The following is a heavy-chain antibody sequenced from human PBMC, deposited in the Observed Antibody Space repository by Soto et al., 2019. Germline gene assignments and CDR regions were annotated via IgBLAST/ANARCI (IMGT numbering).Heavy chain of an antibody. J-gene: IGHJ3*02. CDR3: AKDIGGEMHAFDI. Sequence: SLKISCVASGFGFGGYAMHWVRQGPGKGLEWVSGMSWNSGNIGYADSVKGRFTISRDNAKNSLYLQMNSLSAEDTALYYCAKDIGGEMHAFDIWGQGTMVTVSS. CDR2: MSWNSGNI. D-gene: IGHD2-15*01. CDR1: GFGFGGYA. V-gene: IGHV3-9*01.